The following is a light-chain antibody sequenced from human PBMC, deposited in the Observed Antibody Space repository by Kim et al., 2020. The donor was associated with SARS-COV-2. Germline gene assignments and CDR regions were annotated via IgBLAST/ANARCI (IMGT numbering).Light chain of an antibody. CDR1: QSISDG. V-gene: IGKV3-15*01. J-gene: IGKJ1*01. CDR2: RAS. CDR3: QQCTAWPRT. Sequence: EIVLTQSPATLSVSPGETATLSCRASQSISDGLVWYQQKPPQAPRLLIYRASTRATGIPARFTGSGSGTDFTLTISGLQSEDSAVFYCQQCTAWPRTFGQGTKVDIK.